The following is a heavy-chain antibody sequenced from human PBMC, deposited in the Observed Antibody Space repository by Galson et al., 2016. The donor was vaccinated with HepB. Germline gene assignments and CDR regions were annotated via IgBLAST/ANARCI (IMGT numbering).Heavy chain of an antibody. V-gene: IGHV3-74*01. Sequence: SLRLSCAASGFTFSSYWMHWVRQAPGGGLVWVSRINSDGSETTYADSGQGRFTISRDNARNTLYLQMASLRAEDTAVYYCARDLVMNGEYDYYSSGMDVWGQGTTVTVSS. CDR2: INSDGSET. D-gene: IGHD4-17*01. J-gene: IGHJ6*02. CDR3: ARDLVMNGEYDYYSSGMDV. CDR1: GFTFSSYW.